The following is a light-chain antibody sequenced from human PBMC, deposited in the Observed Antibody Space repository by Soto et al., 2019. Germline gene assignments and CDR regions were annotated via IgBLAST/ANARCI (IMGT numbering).Light chain of an antibody. CDR2: GAS. V-gene: IGKV3-15*01. J-gene: IGKJ4*01. CDR3: QQYNNWVT. Sequence: EIVLTQSPATLSVYPGERATLSCRASQSVSSNLAWYQQKPGQAPGLLIYGASTRATGIPARFSGSGSGTEFTLTISSLQSEDFAVYYCQQYNNWVTFGGGTKVDIK. CDR1: QSVSSN.